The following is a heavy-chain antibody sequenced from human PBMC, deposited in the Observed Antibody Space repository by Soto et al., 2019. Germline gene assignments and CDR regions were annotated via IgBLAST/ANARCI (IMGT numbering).Heavy chain of an antibody. D-gene: IGHD1-26*01. V-gene: IGHV6-1*01. CDR1: GDSVSSNTAG. CDR3: ARDLVRIDV. CDR2: TYYRSRWYD. Sequence: SQTLSLTCAISGDSVSSNTAGWNWIRQSPSRGLEWLGRTYYRSRWYDDYAVSVKSRITINPDTSKNQFSLRMNSVTPEDTAVYYCARDLVRIDVWGQGTTVTAPS. J-gene: IGHJ6*02.